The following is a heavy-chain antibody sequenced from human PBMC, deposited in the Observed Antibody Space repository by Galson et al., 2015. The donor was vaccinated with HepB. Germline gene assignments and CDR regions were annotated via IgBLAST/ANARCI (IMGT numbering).Heavy chain of an antibody. CDR1: GYTFTSYY. Sequence: SVKVSCKASGYTFTSYYMHWVRQAPGQGLEWMGIINPSGGSTSYAQKFQGRVTMTRDTSTSTVYMELSSLRSEDTAVYYCARDLSSSWYRSEYYFDYWGQGTLVTVSS. J-gene: IGHJ4*02. CDR3: ARDLSSSWYRSEYYFDY. CDR2: INPSGGST. V-gene: IGHV1-46*01. D-gene: IGHD6-13*01.